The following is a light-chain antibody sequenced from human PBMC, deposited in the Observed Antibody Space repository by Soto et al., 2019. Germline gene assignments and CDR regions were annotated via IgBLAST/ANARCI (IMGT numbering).Light chain of an antibody. CDR1: QSVSSN. CDR2: GAS. Sequence: EIVLTQSPGTLSLSPGERATLSCRASQSVSSNLAWYQQKPGQAPRLLIYGASTRATGIPDRFSGSGSGTDFTLTISRLEPEDFAVYYCQQYTSSLITFGQGTRLEIK. J-gene: IGKJ5*01. V-gene: IGKV3-20*01. CDR3: QQYTSSLIT.